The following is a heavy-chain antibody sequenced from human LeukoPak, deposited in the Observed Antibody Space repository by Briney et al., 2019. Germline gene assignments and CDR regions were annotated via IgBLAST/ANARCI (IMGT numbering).Heavy chain of an antibody. CDR2: IYYSGST. V-gene: IGHV4-59*01. J-gene: IGHJ3*02. CDR1: GGSISSYY. CDR3: ARDEMGPYAFDI. Sequence: SETLSLTCTVSGGSISSYYWSWIRQPPGKGLEWIGYIYYSGSTNYNPSLKSRVTISVDTSKNQFSLKLSSVTAADTAVYYFARDEMGPYAFDIWGQGTMVTVSS. D-gene: IGHD5-24*01.